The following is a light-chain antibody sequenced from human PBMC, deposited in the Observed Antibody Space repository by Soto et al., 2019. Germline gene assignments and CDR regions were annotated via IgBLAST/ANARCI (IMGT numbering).Light chain of an antibody. CDR1: QSVLSSSNNKNY. Sequence: DIVMTQSPDSLAVSLGERATINCKSSQSVLSSSNNKNYLAWYQQKPGQPPKLLIYWASTRESGVPDRFSGGVSGTDFTLTISSLQAEDVAVYYCQQYYTTPFTFGPGTRVHIK. CDR3: QQYYTTPFT. V-gene: IGKV4-1*01. CDR2: WAS. J-gene: IGKJ3*01.